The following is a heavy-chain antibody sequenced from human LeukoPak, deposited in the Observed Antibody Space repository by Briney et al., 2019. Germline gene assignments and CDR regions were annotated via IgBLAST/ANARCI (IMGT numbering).Heavy chain of an antibody. Sequence: ASVKVSCKASGYTFTSYGISWVRQAPGQGLEWMGWISAYNGNTNYAQKLQGRVTMTTDTSTSTAYMELWSLRSDDTAVYYCAREGLVLMVYVLFDYWGQGTLVTVSS. D-gene: IGHD2-8*01. V-gene: IGHV1-18*01. CDR2: ISAYNGNT. J-gene: IGHJ4*02. CDR1: GYTFTSYG. CDR3: AREGLVLMVYVLFDY.